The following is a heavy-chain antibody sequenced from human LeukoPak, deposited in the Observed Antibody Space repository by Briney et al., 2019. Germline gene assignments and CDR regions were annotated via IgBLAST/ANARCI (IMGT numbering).Heavy chain of an antibody. J-gene: IGHJ4*02. V-gene: IGHV3-30*02. CDR2: IRYDGGNN. D-gene: IGHD4-17*01. CDR3: ARARTTRGFDY. CDR1: GFTFNSYG. Sequence: PGGSLRLSCAASGFTFNSYGIHWVRQAPGEGLEWVAFIRYDGGNNCYADSVKGRFTITRDNPKNTLYLQMNSLRAEDTAVYYCARARTTRGFDYWGQGTLVTVSS.